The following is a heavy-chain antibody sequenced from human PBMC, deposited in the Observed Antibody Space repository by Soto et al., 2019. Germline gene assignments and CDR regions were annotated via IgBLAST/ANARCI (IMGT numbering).Heavy chain of an antibody. CDR2: IFSNDEK. CDR1: GFSLSNARMG. J-gene: IGHJ5*02. D-gene: IGHD2-2*01. Sequence: GSGPTLVNPTETLTLTCTVSGFSLSNARMGVSWIRRPPGKALEWLAHIFSNDEKSYSTSLKSRLTISKDTSKSQVVLTMTNMDPVDTATYYCARIGKGVVPAAMDYNWFDPWGQGTLVTVSS. V-gene: IGHV2-26*01. CDR3: ARIGKGVVPAAMDYNWFDP.